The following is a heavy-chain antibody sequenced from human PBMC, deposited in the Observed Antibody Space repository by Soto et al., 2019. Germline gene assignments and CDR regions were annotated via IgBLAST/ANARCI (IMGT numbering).Heavy chain of an antibody. CDR1: GDSISSGAYY. V-gene: IGHV4-31*03. Sequence: QVQLQESGPGLVKPSQTLSLTCTVSGDSISSGAYYWSWIRQHPGKGLEWIGYISYSGRTYYNPSLNSRLTISLDTSENQFSLKLTSVTAADTAMYYGARARQYYDSEFDPWGQGTLVTVSS. D-gene: IGHD3-22*01. CDR2: ISYSGRT. J-gene: IGHJ5*02. CDR3: ARARQYYDSEFDP.